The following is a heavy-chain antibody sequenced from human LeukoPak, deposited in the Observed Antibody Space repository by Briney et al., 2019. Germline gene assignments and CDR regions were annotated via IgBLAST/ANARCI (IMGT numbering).Heavy chain of an antibody. CDR1: GYTLINYY. CDR2: MNPSDGST. Sequence: VASVKVSCKASGYTLINYYMHWVPQAPGQGLEWRGIMNPSDGSTSYAQKFQGRVTLTRDTSTSTVYMELGSLRSEDTAVYSCARGRPSLATAGLLDFWGQRTLVTVSS. V-gene: IGHV1-46*01. D-gene: IGHD6-13*01. CDR3: ARGRPSLATAGLLDF. J-gene: IGHJ4*02.